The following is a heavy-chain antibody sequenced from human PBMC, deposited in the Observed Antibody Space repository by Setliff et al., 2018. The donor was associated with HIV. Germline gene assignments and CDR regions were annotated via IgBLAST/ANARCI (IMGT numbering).Heavy chain of an antibody. CDR2: IYHSGTT. CDR3: ARLFQWVSYSFDI. CDR1: GYSISSVSY. Sequence: PSETLSLTCTVSGYSISSVSYWGWIRQPPGKGLEWIGSIYHSGTTYYNPSLKSRVTISVDTSKNQFSLRLNSVTAADTGVYYCARLFQWVSYSFDIWGQGTMVTVSS. J-gene: IGHJ3*02. D-gene: IGHD1-26*01. V-gene: IGHV4-38-2*02.